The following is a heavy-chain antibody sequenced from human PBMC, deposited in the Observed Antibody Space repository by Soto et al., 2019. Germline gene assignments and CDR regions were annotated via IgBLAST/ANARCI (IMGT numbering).Heavy chain of an antibody. CDR1: GWSFSGYS. CDR3: ARDKITGLFDY. D-gene: IGHD2-8*02. Sequence: QVQLQQWGAGLLKPSETLSLTCAVYGWSFSGYSWTWIRQPPGTGLEWIGEINHSGSTNYNPSLKRRVTLSVDTSKNQFSLKLTSVTAADTAVYYCARDKITGLFDYWGQGTLVTVSS. CDR2: INHSGST. J-gene: IGHJ4*02. V-gene: IGHV4-34*01.